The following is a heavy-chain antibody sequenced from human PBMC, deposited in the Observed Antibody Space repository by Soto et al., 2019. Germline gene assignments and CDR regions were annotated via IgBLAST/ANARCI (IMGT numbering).Heavy chain of an antibody. Sequence: LRLSCAASGFTFSDYYMTWVRQAPGSGLEWVSYISSSSGTISYANSVKGRFTISRDNAQNSLYLQMTSLRAEDTAVYYCARGTYRSKTDFDYWGQGTLVTVSS. V-gene: IGHV3-11*01. CDR3: ARGTYRSKTDFDY. CDR1: GFTFSDYY. J-gene: IGHJ4*02. CDR2: ISSSSGTI. D-gene: IGHD6-13*01.